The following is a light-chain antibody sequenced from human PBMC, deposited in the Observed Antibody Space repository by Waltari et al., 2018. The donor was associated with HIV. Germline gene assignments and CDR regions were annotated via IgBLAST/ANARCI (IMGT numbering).Light chain of an antibody. CDR2: DNN. J-gene: IGLJ3*02. CDR3: GTWDSSVSAGV. V-gene: IGLV1-51*01. Sequence: QSVLTQPPSVSAAPGQRVTISCSGSTSHIGKNYVSWYQQIPETAPKLIIYDNNKRPSGIPDRFSGSKAGTSATLAITGLQTGDEADYYCGTWDSSVSAGVFGGGTKLTVL. CDR1: TSHIGKNY.